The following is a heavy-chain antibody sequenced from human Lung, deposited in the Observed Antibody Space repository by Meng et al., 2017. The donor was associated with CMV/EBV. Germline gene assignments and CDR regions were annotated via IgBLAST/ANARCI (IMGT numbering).Heavy chain of an antibody. CDR1: GGSISSSSYY. CDR3: ASTDYDFWSGYWRGNFDY. Sequence: GSLRLXCTVSGGSISSSSYYWGWIRQPPGKGLEWIGSIYYSGSTYYNPSLKSRVTISVDTSKNQFSLKLSSVTAADTAVYYCASTDYDFWSGYWRGNFDYWGQGTLVTVSS. J-gene: IGHJ4*02. CDR2: IYYSGST. V-gene: IGHV4-39*07. D-gene: IGHD3-3*01.